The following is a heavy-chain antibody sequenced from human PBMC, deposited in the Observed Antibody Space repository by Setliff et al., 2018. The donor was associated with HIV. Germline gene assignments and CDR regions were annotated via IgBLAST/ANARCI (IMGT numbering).Heavy chain of an antibody. J-gene: IGHJ4*02. D-gene: IGHD6-13*01. CDR2: INDSGST. Sequence: SETLSLTCAVYGGSFSGYYWSWIRQPPGKGLEWIGEINDSGSTNYNPSLKIRVTISLDTSKKQFSLRMTSVTAADTAVYSCAREDALTQQFDSWGQGTLVTVSS. CDR3: AREDALTQQFDS. V-gene: IGHV4-34*01. CDR1: GGSFSGYY.